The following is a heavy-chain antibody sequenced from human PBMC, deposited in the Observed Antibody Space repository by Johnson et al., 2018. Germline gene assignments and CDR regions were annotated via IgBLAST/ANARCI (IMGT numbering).Heavy chain of an antibody. CDR3: ARVAAIVPAAMDV. CDR2: LRKKVNSYTT. D-gene: IGHD2-2*01. V-gene: IGHV3-72*01. Sequence: VQLVESGGGLVQPGGSLRLSCAASGFSFSDHYMDWVRQAPGKGLEWVGRLRKKVNSYTTEYAASVKGRFTTSRDDSKNSLYLQMNSLKTEETAGYYVARVAAIVPAAMDVWGQGTTVTVSS. CDR1: GFSFSDHY. J-gene: IGHJ6*02.